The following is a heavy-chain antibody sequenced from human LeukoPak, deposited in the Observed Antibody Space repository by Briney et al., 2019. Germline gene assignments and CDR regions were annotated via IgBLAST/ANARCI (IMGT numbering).Heavy chain of an antibody. Sequence: GGSLRLSCAASGFTFRSYAIYWVRQAPGKGLEWVSGISGSGGDTYFADSVKDRFTISRDNSKNTVFLQMDRLRAEDTAVYYCAKTTAGYSSGRYPGWPVDYWGQGTLVTVSS. CDR3: AKTTAGYSSGRYPGWPVDY. CDR1: GFTFRSYA. CDR2: ISGSGGDT. J-gene: IGHJ4*02. V-gene: IGHV3-23*01. D-gene: IGHD6-19*01.